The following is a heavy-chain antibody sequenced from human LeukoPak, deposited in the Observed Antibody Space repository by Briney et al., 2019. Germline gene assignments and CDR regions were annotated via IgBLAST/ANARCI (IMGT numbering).Heavy chain of an antibody. CDR3: ARHVWQQLVAWFDP. CDR1: GCSISSSSYY. V-gene: IGHV4-39*01. J-gene: IGHJ5*02. Sequence: SETLSLTCTVSGCSISSSSYYWGWIRQPPGKGLEWIGSIYYSGSTYYNPSLKSRATISVDTSKNQFSLKLSSVTAADTAVYYCARHVWQQLVAWFDPWGQGTLVTVSS. D-gene: IGHD6-13*01. CDR2: IYYSGST.